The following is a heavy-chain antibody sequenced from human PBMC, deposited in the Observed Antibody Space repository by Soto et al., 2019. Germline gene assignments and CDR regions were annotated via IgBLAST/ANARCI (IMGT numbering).Heavy chain of an antibody. CDR1: GYTFTSYD. D-gene: IGHD3-10*01. V-gene: IGHV1-8*01. Sequence: ASVKVSCKASGYTFTSYDINWVRQATGQGLEWMGWMNPNSGNTGYAQKFQGRVTMTRNTSISTAYMELSSLRSEDTAVYYCARAGSGSPYYYYYMDVWGKGTTVTVSS. CDR3: ARAGSGSPYYYYYMDV. CDR2: MNPNSGNT. J-gene: IGHJ6*03.